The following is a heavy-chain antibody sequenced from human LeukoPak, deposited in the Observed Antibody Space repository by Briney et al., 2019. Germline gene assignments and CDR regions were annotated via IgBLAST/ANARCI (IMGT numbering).Heavy chain of an antibody. Sequence: SETLSLTCTVSGGSISSYYWSWIRQPPGKGLEWIGYIYYSGSTNYNPSLKSRDTISVDTSKNQFSLKLSSVTAADTAVYYCARDKDSSGYYFDYWGQGTLVTVSS. J-gene: IGHJ4*02. CDR1: GGSISSYY. V-gene: IGHV4-59*01. D-gene: IGHD3-22*01. CDR2: IYYSGST. CDR3: ARDKDSSGYYFDY.